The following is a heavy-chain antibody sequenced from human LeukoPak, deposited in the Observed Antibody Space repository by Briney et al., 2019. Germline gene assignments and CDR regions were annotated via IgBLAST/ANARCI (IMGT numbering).Heavy chain of an antibody. CDR2: IVPILGIA. V-gene: IGHV1-69*04. J-gene: IGHJ4*02. CDR3: ARDLGPVTTPRYYFDY. CDR1: GGTFSSYA. D-gene: IGHD4-17*01. Sequence: SVKVSCKASGGTFSSYAISWVRQAPGQGLEWMGRIVPILGIANYAQKFQGRVTITAGKSTSTAYMELSSLRSEDTAVYYCARDLGPVTTPRYYFDYWGQGTLVTVSS.